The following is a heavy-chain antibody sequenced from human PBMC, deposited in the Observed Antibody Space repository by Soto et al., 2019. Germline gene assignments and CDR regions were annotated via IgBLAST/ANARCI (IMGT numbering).Heavy chain of an antibody. J-gene: IGHJ4*02. CDR1: GGSISSYY. Sequence: PSETLSLTCTVSGGSISSYYWSWIRQPPGKGLEWIGYIYYSGSTNYNPSLKSRVTISVDTSKNQFSLKLSSVTAADTAVYYCARVALLWFGELIDYWGQGTLVTVSS. D-gene: IGHD3-10*01. V-gene: IGHV4-59*01. CDR2: IYYSGST. CDR3: ARVALLWFGELIDY.